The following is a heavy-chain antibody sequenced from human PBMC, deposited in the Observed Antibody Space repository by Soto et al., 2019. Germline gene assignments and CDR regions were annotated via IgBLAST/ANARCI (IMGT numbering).Heavy chain of an antibody. CDR1: GFTFSSYW. J-gene: IGHJ4*02. CDR3: AREYDGYKFWPDY. CDR2: IKQDGSEK. Sequence: VGSLRLSCAASGFTFSSYWMSWVRQAPGKGLEWVANIKQDGSEKYYVDSVKGRFTVSRDNAKNSLYLQMNSLRAEDAAVYYCAREYDGYKFWPDYWGQGTLVTVSS. D-gene: IGHD5-12*01. V-gene: IGHV3-7*01.